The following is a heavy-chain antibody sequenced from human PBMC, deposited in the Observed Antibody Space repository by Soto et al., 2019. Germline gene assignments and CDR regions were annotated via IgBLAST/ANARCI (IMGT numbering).Heavy chain of an antibody. CDR2: IYYSGNT. J-gene: IGHJ6*04. D-gene: IGHD4-17*01. CDR3: ARGTWGYGGHIGIGDV. V-gene: IGHV4-59*12. Sequence: QVQLQESGPGLVKPSETLSLTCAVSGGSISGYYWSWIRQPPGKGLEWIGYIYYSGNTNYNPSLSRRITISVDTAKNRFSLSLDSVTAADTAVYYCARGTWGYGGHIGIGDVWGRGTAVTVSS. CDR1: GGSISGYY.